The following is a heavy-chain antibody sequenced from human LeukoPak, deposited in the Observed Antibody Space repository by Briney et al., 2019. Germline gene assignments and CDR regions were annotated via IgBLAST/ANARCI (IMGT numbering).Heavy chain of an antibody. D-gene: IGHD7-27*01. CDR3: AKDPPGDPTYFDY. J-gene: IGHJ4*02. CDR1: GFTFSSYG. V-gene: IGHV3-30*18. CDR2: ISYDGTYK. Sequence: GGSLRLSCAASGFTFSSYGMHWVRQAPGKGLEWVAVISYDGTYKSYADSVKGRFTISRDSSKNTLYLQMNSLRAEDTALYYCAKDPPGDPTYFDYWGQGTVVTVSS.